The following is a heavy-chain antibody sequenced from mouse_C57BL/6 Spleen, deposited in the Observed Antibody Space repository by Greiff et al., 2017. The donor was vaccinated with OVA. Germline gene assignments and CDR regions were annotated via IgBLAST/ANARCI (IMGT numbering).Heavy chain of an antibody. D-gene: IGHD3-2*02. V-gene: IGHV1-50*01. CDR2: IDPSDSYT. Sequence: QVQLQQPGAELVKPGASVKLSCKASGYTFTSYWMQWVKQRPGQGLEWIGEIDPSDSYTNYNQKFKGKATLTVDTSSSTAYMQLSSLTSEDSAVDYCARLDSSERGYYIDYWGQGTTLTVSS. CDR1: GYTFTSYW. CDR3: ARLDSSERGYYIDY. J-gene: IGHJ2*01.